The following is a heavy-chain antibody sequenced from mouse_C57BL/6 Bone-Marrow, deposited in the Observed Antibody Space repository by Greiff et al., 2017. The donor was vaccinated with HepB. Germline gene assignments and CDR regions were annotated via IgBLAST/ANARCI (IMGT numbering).Heavy chain of an antibody. CDR1: GYTFTSYW. Sequence: QVQLQQPGAELVKPGASVKMSCKASGYTFTSYWITGVKQRPGQGLEWIGDIYPGSGSTNYNEKFKSKATLTVDTSSSTAYMQLSSLTSEDSAVYYCAQPRGYYAMDYWGQGTSVTVSS. CDR2: IYPGSGST. V-gene: IGHV1-55*01. J-gene: IGHJ4*01. D-gene: IGHD6-1*01. CDR3: AQPRGYYAMDY.